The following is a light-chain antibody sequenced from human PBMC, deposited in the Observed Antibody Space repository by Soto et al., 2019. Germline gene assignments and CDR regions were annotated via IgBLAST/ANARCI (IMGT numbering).Light chain of an antibody. J-gene: IGLJ2*01. CDR2: DVS. CDR1: SSDVGGYNY. Sequence: QSALTQPASVSGSPGQSITISCTGTSSDVGGYNYVSWYQQHPGKAPKLMIYDVSNRPSGVSNRFSGSKSGNTASLTISGLPAEDEADYYCSSYTSSSTLVVIGGGTKVTVL. V-gene: IGLV2-14*01. CDR3: SSYTSSSTLVV.